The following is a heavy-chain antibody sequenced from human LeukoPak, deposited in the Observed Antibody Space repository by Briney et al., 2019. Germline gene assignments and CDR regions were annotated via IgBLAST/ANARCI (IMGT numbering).Heavy chain of an antibody. D-gene: IGHD6-19*01. CDR3: ARHRTGSSGWYGGSYYFDY. CDR1: GGSISSSSYY. V-gene: IGHV4-39*01. CDR2: IYYSGST. J-gene: IGHJ4*02. Sequence: DSLSLTCTVSGGSISSSSYYWGWIRQPPGKGLDWIGSIYYSGSTYNNPSLKSRLTISVDTSKNQFSLKLSSVTAADTAVYYCARHRTGSSGWYGGSYYFDYWGQGTLVTVSS.